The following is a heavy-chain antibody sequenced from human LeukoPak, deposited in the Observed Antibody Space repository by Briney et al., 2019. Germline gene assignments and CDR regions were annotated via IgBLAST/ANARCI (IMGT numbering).Heavy chain of an antibody. CDR1: GFTFSNYA. D-gene: IGHD6-19*01. J-gene: IGHJ4*02. V-gene: IGHV3-23*01. CDR3: AKDLAVAGTASGY. CDR2: ISGSDGGT. Sequence: GGSLRLSCAASGFTFSNYAMNWVRQAPGKGLEWVSGISGSDGGTYYADSVKGRFTISRDNSKNTLYLQMNSLRAEDTAVYYCAKDLAVAGTASGYWGQGTLVTVSS.